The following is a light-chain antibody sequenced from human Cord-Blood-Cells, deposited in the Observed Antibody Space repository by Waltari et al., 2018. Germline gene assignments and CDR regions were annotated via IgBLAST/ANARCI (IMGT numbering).Light chain of an antibody. Sequence: QSALTQPASVSGSPGPSITISCTGTSSYVGGYNHVPWYQQHPGKAPKLMIYDVSNRPSGVSNRFSGSKSGNTASLTISGLQAEDEADYYCSSYTSSSTWVFGGGTKLTVL. CDR1: SSYVGGYNH. CDR2: DVS. CDR3: SSYTSSSTWV. J-gene: IGLJ3*02. V-gene: IGLV2-14*01.